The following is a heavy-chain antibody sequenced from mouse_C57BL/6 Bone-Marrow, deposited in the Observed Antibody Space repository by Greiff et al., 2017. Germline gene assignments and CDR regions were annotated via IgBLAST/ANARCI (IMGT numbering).Heavy chain of an antibody. CDR3: GPMFSYYFDY. CDR1: GYTFTSYW. J-gene: IGHJ2*01. CDR2: IYPGSGST. Sequence: QVQLQQPGAELVKPGASVKLSCKASGYTFTSYWMHWVKQRPGQGLEWIGDIYPGSGSTNYNEKFKSKATMTVDTSSSTAYMQLSSLTSEDSAVYYCGPMFSYYFDYWGQGTTLTVSS. D-gene: IGHD6-5*01. V-gene: IGHV1-55*01.